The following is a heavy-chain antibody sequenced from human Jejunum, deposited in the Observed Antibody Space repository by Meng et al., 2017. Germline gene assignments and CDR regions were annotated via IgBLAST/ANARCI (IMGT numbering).Heavy chain of an antibody. D-gene: IGHD6-19*01. CDR2: VNTDNGNT. CDR1: GYTFTTYF. J-gene: IGHJ4*02. CDR3: AVPPCSGGWCYFDY. Sequence: QVQLVQYGAEVKKPGASVKVSCKASGYTFTTYFIHWVRQAPGQRLEWMGWVNTDNGNTKYSQKFQDRVTITRDTSASTVYMDLRSLTSEDTAVYYCAVPPCSGGWCYFDYWGQGALVTVSS. V-gene: IGHV1-3*04.